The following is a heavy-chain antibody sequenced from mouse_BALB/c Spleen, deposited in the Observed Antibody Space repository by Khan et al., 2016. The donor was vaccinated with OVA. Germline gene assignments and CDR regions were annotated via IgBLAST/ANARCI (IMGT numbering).Heavy chain of an antibody. J-gene: IGHJ2*01. CDR3: TRDRIDY. CDR1: GDTFTTYW. Sequence: QVQMQQSGAELAKPGASVKMSCKASGDTFTTYWMHWVKQRPGQGLEWIGYINPTSGYTDYNEKFKDRATLSADKSSSTAYMQLSSLTSEDSAVYYCTRDRIDYWGQGTTLPVSS. V-gene: IGHV1-7*01. CDR2: INPTSGYT.